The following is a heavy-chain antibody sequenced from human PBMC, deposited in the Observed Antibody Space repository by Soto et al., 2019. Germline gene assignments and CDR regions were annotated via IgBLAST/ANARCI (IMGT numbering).Heavy chain of an antibody. V-gene: IGHV3-9*01. CDR3: AKPHVTLSSSQWLVGDDAFDI. CDR2: ISWNSGSI. Sequence: GGSLRLSCAASGFTFDDYAMHWVRQAPGKGLEWVSGISWNSGSIGYADSVKGRFTISRDNAKNSLYLQMNSLRAEDTALYYCAKPHVTLSSSQWLVGDDAFDIWGQGTMVTVSS. J-gene: IGHJ3*02. D-gene: IGHD6-19*01. CDR1: GFTFDDYA.